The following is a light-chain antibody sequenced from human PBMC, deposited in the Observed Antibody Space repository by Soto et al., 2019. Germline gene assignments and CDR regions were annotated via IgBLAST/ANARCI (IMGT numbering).Light chain of an antibody. Sequence: QSVLTQPPSASGTPGQRVTISCSGSSSNIGSNTVNWYQQLPGTAPKLLIYSNNQRPSGVPDRFSGSKSGSTASLTVSGLQTEDEADYYCNSYVAGSNVFGTGTKVTV. CDR1: SSNIGSNT. CDR3: NSYVAGSNV. V-gene: IGLV1-44*01. CDR2: SNN. J-gene: IGLJ1*01.